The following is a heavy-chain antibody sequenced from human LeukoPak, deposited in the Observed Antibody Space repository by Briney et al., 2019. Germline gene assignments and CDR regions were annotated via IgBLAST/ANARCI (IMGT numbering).Heavy chain of an antibody. CDR3: AAVTPPDY. V-gene: IGHV3-23*01. D-gene: IGHD4-23*01. Sequence: GGSLRLSCAASGFTFSTYATSWVRQAPGKGLEWVSAITGSGDSTYYADSVRGRFTISRDNSKNTLFLQMNTLRAEDTAVYYCAAVTPPDYWGQGTLVTVSS. J-gene: IGHJ4*02. CDR1: GFTFSTYA. CDR2: ITGSGDST.